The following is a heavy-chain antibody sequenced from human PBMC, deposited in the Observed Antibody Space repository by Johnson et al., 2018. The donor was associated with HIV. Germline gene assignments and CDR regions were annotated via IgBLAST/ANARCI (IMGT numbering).Heavy chain of an antibody. Sequence: VQLVESGGALVQPGGSLRLSCAASGFTVSSNYMSWVRQAPGKGLEWVSVIYSGGSTYYADSVKGRFTISRDNSKHTLYLQMNSLRAEDTAVYYCARHYSSGWSHDAFDIWGQGTVVTVSS. D-gene: IGHD6-19*01. CDR1: GFTVSSNY. CDR2: IYSGGST. V-gene: IGHV3-66*04. CDR3: ARHYSSGWSHDAFDI. J-gene: IGHJ3*02.